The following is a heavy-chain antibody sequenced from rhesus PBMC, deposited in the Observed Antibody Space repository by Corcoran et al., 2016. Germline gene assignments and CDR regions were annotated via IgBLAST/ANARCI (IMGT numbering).Heavy chain of an antibody. J-gene: IGHJ4*01. V-gene: IGHV4-99*02. CDR3: GRGAAIDY. Sequence: QVQLQESGRGLVKPSETLSLTCAVSGYSISSGYDWGWIRQPPGKGLEYIGYISGSRGFTYYNPSLKSRVTISKDTSKNQFSLKLTSVTAADTAVYYCGRGAAIDYWGQGVLVTVSS. CDR2: ISGSRGFT. CDR1: GYSISSGYD. D-gene: IGHD6-25*01.